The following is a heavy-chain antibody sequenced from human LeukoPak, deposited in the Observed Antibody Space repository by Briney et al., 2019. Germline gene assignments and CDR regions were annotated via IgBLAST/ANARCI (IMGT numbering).Heavy chain of an antibody. CDR1: RFTFSSYA. V-gene: IGHV3-30-3*01. Sequence: GGSLRLSCAASRFTFSSYAMHWVRQAPGKGLEWVAVISYDGSNKYYADSVKGRFTISRDNSKNTLYLQMNSLRAEDTAVYYCARDPLGDATYYFDHWGQGTLVTVSS. CDR2: ISYDGSNK. CDR3: ARDPLGDATYYFDH. J-gene: IGHJ4*02. D-gene: IGHD3-16*01.